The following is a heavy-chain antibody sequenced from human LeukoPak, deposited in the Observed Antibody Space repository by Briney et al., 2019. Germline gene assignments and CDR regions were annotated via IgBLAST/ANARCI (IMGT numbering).Heavy chain of an antibody. CDR1: GFTFSSYG. D-gene: IGHD3-3*01. V-gene: IGHV3-30*02. CDR3: ARDRPTGASRLFVVQ. J-gene: IGHJ4*02. CDR2: IRYDGSDK. Sequence: GGSLRLSCAASGFTFSSYGRHWVRQAPGKGLEWVAFIRYDGSDKYYANSVKGRFTISRDNSKNTLYLLMNSLRAEDTAVYYCARDRPTGASRLFVVQWGQGTLVTVSS.